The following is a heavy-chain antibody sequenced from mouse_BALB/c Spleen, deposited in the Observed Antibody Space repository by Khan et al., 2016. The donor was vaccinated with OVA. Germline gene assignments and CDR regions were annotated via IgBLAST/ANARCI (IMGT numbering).Heavy chain of an antibody. V-gene: IGHV14-3*02. CDR1: GFNIKDTY. CDR3: SRPSYDPRDFEV. Sequence: EVQLQQSGAELVKPGASVKLSCTASGFNIKDTYMHWVKQRPEQGLEWIGRIAPANGNTKYDPKFQGKATITADTSSNTSYLQLSSLTSEDTAVYYWSRPSYDPRDFEVCGAGTTVTVSS. D-gene: IGHD2-3*01. J-gene: IGHJ1*01. CDR2: IAPANGNT.